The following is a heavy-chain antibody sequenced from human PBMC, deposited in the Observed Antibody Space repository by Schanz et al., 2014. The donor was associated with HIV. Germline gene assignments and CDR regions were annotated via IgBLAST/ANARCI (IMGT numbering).Heavy chain of an antibody. CDR3: AIRTPMISFGAFDI. D-gene: IGHD3-16*01. V-gene: IGHV3-23*04. CDR1: GFTFSDFS. J-gene: IGHJ3*02. CDR2: ISAGVGTA. Sequence: VQLVESGGGLVQTGGSLRLSCVASGFTFSDFSMNWVRRAPGKGLEWVSTISAGVGTASYADSVKGRFTISRDNSKKMLFLQMNRLRAEDTAVYYCAIRTPMISFGAFDIWGRGTWVTVSS.